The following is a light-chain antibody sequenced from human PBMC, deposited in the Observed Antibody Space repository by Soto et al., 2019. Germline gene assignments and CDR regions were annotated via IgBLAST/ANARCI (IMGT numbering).Light chain of an antibody. Sequence: EIVLTQSPGTLSLSPGERATLSCRASQSVSSSYLAWYQQKHGQATRLLIYGASSRATGIPDRFRGSGSGTDYTLTISRLEPEDFSVYYCQQYGSSPLFTFGPGTKVDIK. CDR3: QQYGSSPLFT. V-gene: IGKV3-20*01. CDR2: GAS. CDR1: QSVSSSY. J-gene: IGKJ3*01.